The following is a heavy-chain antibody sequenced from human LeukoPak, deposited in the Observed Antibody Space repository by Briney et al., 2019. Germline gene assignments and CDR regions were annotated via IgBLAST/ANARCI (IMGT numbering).Heavy chain of an antibody. CDR1: GFTFSSYA. CDR2: ISSSGDST. Sequence: GGSLSLSCAASGFTFSSYAMSWVRQPPAKGLEWVSFISSSGDSTFYEDSVQDRLAISRDNSKSTLYLQMSKLRADDTAVYYYAKDRPNDHVCKGHYYRRNGFSLVQGTLVSDSS. V-gene: IGHV3-23*01. J-gene: IGHJ5*02. D-gene: IGHD3-22*01. CDR3: AKDRPNDHVCKGHYYRRNGFS.